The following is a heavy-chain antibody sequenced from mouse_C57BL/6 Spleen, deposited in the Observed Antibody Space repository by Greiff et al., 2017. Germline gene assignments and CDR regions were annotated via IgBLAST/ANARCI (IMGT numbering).Heavy chain of an antibody. CDR1: GYTFTDYE. D-gene: IGHD1-1*01. V-gene: IGHV1-15*01. CDR2: IDPETGGT. CDR3: TRGDSTVVATTDY. Sequence: QVQLQQSGAELVRPGASVTLSCKASGYTFTDYEMHWVKQTPVHGLEWIGAIDPETGGTAYNQKFKGKAILTADKSSSTAYMELRSLTSEDSAVYYCTRGDSTVVATTDYWGQGTTLTVSS. J-gene: IGHJ2*01.